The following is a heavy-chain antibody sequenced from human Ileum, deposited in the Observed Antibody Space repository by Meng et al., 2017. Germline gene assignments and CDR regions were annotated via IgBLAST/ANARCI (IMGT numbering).Heavy chain of an antibody. V-gene: IGHV1-18*01. CDR2: MNTDKGNT. D-gene: IGHD1-1*01. CDR3: AREGAYNGGDY. CDR1: GYTFTTYG. J-gene: IGHJ4*02. Sequence: QVQLVQSGAEVKKPGASEKVSCKASGYTFTTYGISGVRQAPGQGLEWMGWMNTDKGNTNYAQKFQGRVTMTRDTSTSTAYMELRSLRSDDTAVYYCAREGAYNGGDYWGQGTLVTVSS.